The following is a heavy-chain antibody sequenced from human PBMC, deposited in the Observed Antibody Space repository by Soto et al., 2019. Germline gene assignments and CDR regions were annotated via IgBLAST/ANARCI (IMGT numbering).Heavy chain of an antibody. J-gene: IGHJ6*03. CDR1: GFTFQSYA. CDR3: AKDPGSIAWYPGYNYYYYMDV. D-gene: IGHD6-19*01. Sequence: EVQLLESGGGLVQPGGSLRLSCEGSGFTFQSYAMSWVRQVPGKGLEWVSAIGNSGTRTYYVDSVKGRFTISRDNSKNTLFLQMNGMRVEDTAVYYCAKDPGSIAWYPGYNYYYYMDVWGKGTTVIVSS. CDR2: IGNSGTRT. V-gene: IGHV3-23*01.